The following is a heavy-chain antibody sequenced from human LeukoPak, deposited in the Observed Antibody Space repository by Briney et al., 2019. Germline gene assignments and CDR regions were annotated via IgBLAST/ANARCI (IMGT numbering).Heavy chain of an antibody. D-gene: IGHD7-27*01. CDR2: ISSSSSYI. CDR1: GFTFSSYS. V-gene: IGHV3-21*01. J-gene: IGHJ3*02. Sequence: GGSLRLSCAASGFTFSSYSMNWVRQAPGKGLEWVSSISSSSSYIYYADSVKGRFTISRDNAKNSLYLQMNSLRAEDTAEYYCASVEIWGAFDIWGQGTMVTVSS. CDR3: ASVEIWGAFDI.